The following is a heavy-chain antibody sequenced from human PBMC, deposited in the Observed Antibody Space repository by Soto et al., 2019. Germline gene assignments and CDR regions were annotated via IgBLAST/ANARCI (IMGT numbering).Heavy chain of an antibody. D-gene: IGHD6-13*01. J-gene: IGHJ6*02. CDR1: GFTFDDYA. CDR3: ANDMRGGSSSSRYYYGVDV. Sequence: EVQLVESGGGLVQPGRSLRLSCAASGFTFDDYAMHWVRQAPGKGLEWVSGISWDSGTIVYVDSVKGRFTISRDNAKNYLYLQMNSLRAEDTALYYCANDMRGGSSSSRYYYGVDVWGQGTTVTVSS. V-gene: IGHV3-9*01. CDR2: ISWDSGTI.